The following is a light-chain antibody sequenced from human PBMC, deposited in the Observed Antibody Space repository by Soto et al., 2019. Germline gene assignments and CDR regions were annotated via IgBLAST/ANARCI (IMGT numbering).Light chain of an antibody. V-gene: IGLV6-57*04. J-gene: IGLJ2*01. CDR2: ENN. Sequence: NFMLTQPHSVSESPGKTLSISCTRSSGSIANNYVQWYQQRPGSAPTTVIYENNQRLSGVPDRFSGSTYGSSNSASLTISGLQTEDEADYYCQSYDSAFVVFGGGTKLTVL. CDR3: QSYDSAFVV. CDR1: SGSIANNY.